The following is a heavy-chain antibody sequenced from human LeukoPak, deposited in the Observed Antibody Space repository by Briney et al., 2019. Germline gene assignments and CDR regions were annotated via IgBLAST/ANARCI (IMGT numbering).Heavy chain of an antibody. CDR3: ARVAPRLGLPFYYGMDV. J-gene: IGHJ6*02. CDR2: IKQDGSEK. D-gene: IGHD3-22*01. CDR1: GFTFSSYW. Sequence: PGGSLTLSCGASGFTFSSYWVSGLRQAPGRGLEGVANIKQDGSEKYYVDSVKSRFTISRDTAKNSLSLQMSSLRAEDTAAYYCARVAPRLGLPFYYGMDVWGQGTTVTVSS. V-gene: IGHV3-7*01.